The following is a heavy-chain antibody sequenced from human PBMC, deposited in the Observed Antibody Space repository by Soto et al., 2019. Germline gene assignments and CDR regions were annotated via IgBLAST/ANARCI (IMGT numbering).Heavy chain of an antibody. V-gene: IGHV1-18*01. CDR2: ISAYNGNT. D-gene: IGHD6-13*01. CDR3: ARVPSSSWYAANAEYFQH. J-gene: IGHJ1*01. Sequence: ASVKVYCKASGYTFTSYGISWVRQAPGQGLEWMGWISAYNGNTNYAQKLQGRVTMTTDTSTSTAYMELRSLRSDDTAVYYCARVPSSSWYAANAEYFQHWGQGTLVTVSS. CDR1: GYTFTSYG.